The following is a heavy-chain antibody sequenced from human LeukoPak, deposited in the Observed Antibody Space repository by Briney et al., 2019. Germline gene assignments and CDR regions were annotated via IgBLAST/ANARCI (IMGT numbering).Heavy chain of an antibody. Sequence: PVKVSCKASGGTFSRYAISWVRQAPGQGLEWMGGITPMFGTANYAQKFQGRVTITADESTSTAYMELSSLRSEDTAVYYCARDAAIYDTSAYYYLWWGQGTLVTVSS. V-gene: IGHV1-69*01. CDR1: GGTFSRYA. D-gene: IGHD3-22*01. CDR2: ITPMFGTA. CDR3: ARDAAIYDTSAYYYLW. J-gene: IGHJ4*02.